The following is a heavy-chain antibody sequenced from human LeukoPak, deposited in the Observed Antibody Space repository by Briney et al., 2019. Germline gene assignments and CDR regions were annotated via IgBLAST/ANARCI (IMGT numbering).Heavy chain of an antibody. Sequence: ASVKVSCKASGYTFTSYGISWVRPAPGQGREWMGWISAYNGNTNYAQKLQGRVTMTTDTSTSTAYMELRSLRSDDTAVYYCARDPTVPAAITFDYWGQGTLVTVSS. V-gene: IGHV1-18*01. D-gene: IGHD2-2*01. CDR3: ARDPTVPAAITFDY. CDR1: GYTFTSYG. J-gene: IGHJ4*02. CDR2: ISAYNGNT.